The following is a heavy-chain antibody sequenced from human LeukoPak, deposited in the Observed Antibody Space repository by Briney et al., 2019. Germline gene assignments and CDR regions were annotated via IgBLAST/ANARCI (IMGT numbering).Heavy chain of an antibody. CDR2: ISANNGNA. Sequence: ASVKVSCKASGYMFSSYGISWVRQTPGQGLEWMGWISANNGNANYAQKLQGRVTMTRDTSTSTAYMELRSLRSDDTAVYYCARDNGGTAMAYYYYYYMDVWGKGTTVTISS. CDR1: GYMFSSYG. CDR3: ARDNGGTAMAYYYYYYMDV. J-gene: IGHJ6*03. D-gene: IGHD5-18*01. V-gene: IGHV1-18*01.